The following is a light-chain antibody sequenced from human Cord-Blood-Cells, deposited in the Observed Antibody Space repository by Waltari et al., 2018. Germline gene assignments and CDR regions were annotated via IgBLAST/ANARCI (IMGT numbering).Light chain of an antibody. CDR1: QSITSY. CDR2: AAS. CDR3: QQSYSTPLT. Sequence: DIQMTQSPSSLSESVEDRVTITCRASQSITSYLNWYQQKPGKAPKLLIYAASSLQSGVPSRFSGSGSGTDFTLTISSLQPEDFATYYCQQSYSTPLTFGGGTKVEIK. J-gene: IGKJ4*01. V-gene: IGKV1-39*01.